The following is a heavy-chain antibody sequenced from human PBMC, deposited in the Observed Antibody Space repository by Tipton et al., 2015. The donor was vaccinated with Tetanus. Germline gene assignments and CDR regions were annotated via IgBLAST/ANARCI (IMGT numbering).Heavy chain of an antibody. CDR2: IYYSGTS. J-gene: IGHJ6*02. CDR3: ARSGYYSRAYYHYRMDV. CDR1: GDSISRGPYS. Sequence: TLSLTCTVSGDSISRGPYSWSWFRQHPGKGLELIGYIYYSGTSYISPSLTRRVSIAVDTSRNQFSLNLTSVTVADTAVYYCARSGYYSRAYYHYRMDVWGQGTTVSVSS. V-gene: IGHV4-31*03. D-gene: IGHD3-9*01.